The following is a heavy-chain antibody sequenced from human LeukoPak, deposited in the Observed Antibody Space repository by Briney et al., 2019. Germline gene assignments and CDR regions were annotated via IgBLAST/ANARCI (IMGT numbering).Heavy chain of an antibody. CDR1: GFTFSSYW. Sequence: GGSLGLSCAASGFTFSSYWMHLVRQAPGKGLVWVSRINSDGSSTSYADSVKGRFTISRDNAKNTLYLQMNSLRAEDTAVYYCARDLAVASRPDAFDIWGQGTMVTVSS. CDR3: ARDLAVASRPDAFDI. D-gene: IGHD5-12*01. V-gene: IGHV3-74*01. J-gene: IGHJ3*02. CDR2: INSDGSST.